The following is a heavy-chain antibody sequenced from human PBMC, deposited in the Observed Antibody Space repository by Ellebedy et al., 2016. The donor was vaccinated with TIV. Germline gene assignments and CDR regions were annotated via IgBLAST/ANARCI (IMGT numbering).Heavy chain of an antibody. J-gene: IGHJ3*02. CDR1: GPSISSYY. CDR2: IDNSGST. D-gene: IGHD2-15*01. V-gene: IGHV4-59*08. Sequence: SETLSLTCFVSGPSISSYYWSWIRPSPGKGLEYIGYIDNSGSTNYNHSLQSRVSISVDTSNNQFSLRLSSVTASDTAVYYCARRSALIDAFAIWGQGTVVTVSS. CDR3: ARRSALIDAFAI.